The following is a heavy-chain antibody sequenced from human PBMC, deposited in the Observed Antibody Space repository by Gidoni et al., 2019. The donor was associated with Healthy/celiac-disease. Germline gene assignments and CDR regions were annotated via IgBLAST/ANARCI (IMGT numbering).Heavy chain of an antibody. J-gene: IGHJ2*01. D-gene: IGHD3-10*01. CDR3: ARRGYGSGSYYINWYFDL. CDR1: GGSISSSY. Sequence: QVQLQESGPGLVKPSETLSLTCTVSGGSISSSYWSWIRQPPGKGLEWIGYIYYSGSTNYNPSLKSRVTISVDTSKNQFSLKLSSVTAADTAVYYCARRGYGSGSYYINWYFDLWGRGTLVTVSS. V-gene: IGHV4-59*08. CDR2: IYYSGST.